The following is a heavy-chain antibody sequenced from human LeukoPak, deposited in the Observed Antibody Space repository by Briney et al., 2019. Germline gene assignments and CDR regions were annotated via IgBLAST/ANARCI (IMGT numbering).Heavy chain of an antibody. Sequence: ASVKVSCKASGHTFINYGISWVRQAPGQGLEWMGWTSDYIGNRNTDYAQKFQGRVTMTTDTSTSSAYMGLRSLRSDDTAVYYCARARHIGSSTDAFDIWGQGTMVTVSS. CDR2: TSDYIGNR. D-gene: IGHD1-26*01. CDR3: ARARHIGSSTDAFDI. J-gene: IGHJ3*02. V-gene: IGHV1-18*01. CDR1: GHTFINYG.